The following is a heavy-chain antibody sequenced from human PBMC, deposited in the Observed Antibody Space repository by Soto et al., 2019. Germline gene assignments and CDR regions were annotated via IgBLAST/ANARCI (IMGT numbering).Heavy chain of an antibody. Sequence: QVRLVESGGGVVQPGRSLRLSCAASGFTFSSYGMHWVRQAPGKGLDWVAVISYDGSNKYYVDSVKGRFTISRDNSKNTLYLRMNSLRPEXTAVXXCXXXXXXXXXXXXXYWGQGTLVTVSS. V-gene: IGHV3-30*03. CDR2: ISYDGSNK. CDR1: GFTFSSYG. CDR3: XXXXXXXXXXXXXY. J-gene: IGHJ4*02.